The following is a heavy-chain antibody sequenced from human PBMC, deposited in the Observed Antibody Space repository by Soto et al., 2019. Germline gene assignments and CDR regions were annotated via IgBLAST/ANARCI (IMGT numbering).Heavy chain of an antibody. CDR1: GFTFDDYA. V-gene: IGHV3-9*01. J-gene: IGHJ1*01. D-gene: IGHD6-13*01. Sequence: EVQLVESGGGLVLPGRSLRLSCAASGFTFDDYAMHWVRQAPGKGLEWVSGISWNSGSIGYADSVKGRFTISRDNAKNSLYLQMNSLRAEDTALYYCAKDSSSSWSYFQHWGQGTLVTVSS. CDR2: ISWNSGSI. CDR3: AKDSSSSWSYFQH.